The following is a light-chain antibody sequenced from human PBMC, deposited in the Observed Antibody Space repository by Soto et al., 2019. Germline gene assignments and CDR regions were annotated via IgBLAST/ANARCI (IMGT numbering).Light chain of an antibody. J-gene: IGKJ4*01. V-gene: IGKV1-27*01. CDR3: QKYNSAPPLT. CDR2: AAS. CDR1: QGISDS. Sequence: DIQMTQSPSSLSVSVGDRITITCRASQGISDSLAWYQQKPGKVPKLLIYAASTLQSGVPSRFSGSGFGTDFTLTIRGLQPEDVATYYCQKYNSAPPLTFGGGTKVEIK.